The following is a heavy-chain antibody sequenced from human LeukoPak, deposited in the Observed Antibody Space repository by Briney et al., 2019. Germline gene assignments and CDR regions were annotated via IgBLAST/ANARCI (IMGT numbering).Heavy chain of an antibody. CDR2: ISGSGSST. V-gene: IGHV3-23*01. D-gene: IGHD3-10*01. CDR1: GFTFSSYA. Sequence: GGSLRLSCAASGFTFSSYAMSWVRQAPGEGLQWVSGISGSGSSTYYADSVRGRFTISRDNSKNTLYLQMNSLRAEDTAVYYCAKDGENNGWFGEFDYWGQGTLVTVSS. CDR3: AKDGENNGWFGEFDY. J-gene: IGHJ4*02.